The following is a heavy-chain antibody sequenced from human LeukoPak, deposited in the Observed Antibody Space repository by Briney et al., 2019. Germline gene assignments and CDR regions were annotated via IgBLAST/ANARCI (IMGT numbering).Heavy chain of an antibody. CDR2: ISYDGSTI. CDR3: AKVRVGSSSWYDPFDY. D-gene: IGHD6-13*01. J-gene: IGHJ4*02. Sequence: GGSLRLSCAASTFTFSNYAMHWVRPAPGKGLVWGALISYDGSTIYYADSVKGRFTSSRDNSKNTLYLQMNSLRAEDTAVYYCAKVRVGSSSWYDPFDYWGQGTLVTVSS. V-gene: IGHV3-30-3*01. CDR1: TFTFSNYA.